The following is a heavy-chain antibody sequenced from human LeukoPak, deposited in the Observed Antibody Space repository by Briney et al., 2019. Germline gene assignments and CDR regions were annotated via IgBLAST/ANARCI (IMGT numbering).Heavy chain of an antibody. J-gene: IGHJ4*02. CDR2: TNPSTGGS. D-gene: IGHD2-2*01. V-gene: IGHV1-2*02. Sequence: ASVKVSCKTSGYTFTGSYLHWVRQVPGQGLEWMGWTNPSTGGSKSAQQFEGRVTMTRDTSNTTGYLELRSLRLDDTATYYCARGGAFCSITTCHEFDHWGQGTLVIVSS. CDR3: ARGGAFCSITTCHEFDH. CDR1: GYTFTGSY.